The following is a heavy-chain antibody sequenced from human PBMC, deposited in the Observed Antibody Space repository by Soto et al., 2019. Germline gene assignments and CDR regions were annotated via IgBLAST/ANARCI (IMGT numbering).Heavy chain of an antibody. Sequence: PETLSLTCTVSGGSSSSYYCSWIRQPPGKGLEWIGYIYYSGSTNYNPSLKSRVTISVDTSKNQFSLKLRSVTAADTAVYYCARASDYYGSGSYTWFDPWGQGTLVTVSS. J-gene: IGHJ5*02. CDR3: ARASDYYGSGSYTWFDP. V-gene: IGHV4-59*01. CDR1: GGSSSSYY. D-gene: IGHD3-10*01. CDR2: IYYSGST.